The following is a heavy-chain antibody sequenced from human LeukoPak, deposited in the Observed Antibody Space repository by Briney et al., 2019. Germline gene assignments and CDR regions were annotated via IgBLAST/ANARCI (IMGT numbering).Heavy chain of an antibody. V-gene: IGHV4-59*01. Sequence: SETLSLTCTVSGVSISSYYWSWIRQPPGKGLECIGYIYYSGSTNYNPSLKSRVTISVDTSKNQFSLKLSSVTAADTAVYYCARGGLGYYDYVWGSYRLDAFDIWGQGTMVTVSS. J-gene: IGHJ3*02. CDR3: ARGGLGYYDYVWGSYRLDAFDI. D-gene: IGHD3-16*01. CDR2: IYYSGST. CDR1: GVSISSYY.